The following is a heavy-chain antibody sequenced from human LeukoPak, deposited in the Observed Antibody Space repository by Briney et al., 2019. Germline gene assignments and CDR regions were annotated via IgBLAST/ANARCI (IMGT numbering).Heavy chain of an antibody. CDR1: GGSISNYY. CDR3: ARSYDSRGYYYYGMDV. Sequence: SETLSLTCTVSGGSISNYYGSWIRQPPGKGLEWIGFIYYTGSTSYNPSLKSPVTISLDTSKTQFSLKLTSVTAADTAVYYCARSYDSRGYYYYGMDVWGQGTTVTVSS. CDR2: IYYTGST. J-gene: IGHJ6*02. V-gene: IGHV4-59*01. D-gene: IGHD3-22*01.